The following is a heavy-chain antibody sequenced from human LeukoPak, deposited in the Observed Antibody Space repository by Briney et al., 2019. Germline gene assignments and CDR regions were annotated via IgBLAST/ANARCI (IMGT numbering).Heavy chain of an antibody. CDR3: AREVYDYVWGSYYYYMDV. Sequence: GGSLRLSCAASRFTFSSYSMNWVRQAPGKGLEWVSSISTSSIYIYYADSVKGRFTISRDNAKNSLYLQMNNLRAEDTAVYYCAREVYDYVWGSYYYYMDVWGKGTTVTVSS. CDR1: RFTFSSYS. CDR2: ISTSSIYI. J-gene: IGHJ6*03. D-gene: IGHD3-16*01. V-gene: IGHV3-21*01.